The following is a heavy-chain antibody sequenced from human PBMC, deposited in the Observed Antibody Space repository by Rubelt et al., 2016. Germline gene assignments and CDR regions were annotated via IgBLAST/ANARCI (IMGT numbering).Heavy chain of an antibody. CDR1: GSTFTSYG. J-gene: IGHJ4*02. V-gene: IGHV1-18*01. CDR3: ARVGALAARKIYYFDY. Sequence: QVQLVQSGAEVKKPGASVKFSRKASGSTFTSYGISWVRQAPGQGLEWMGWISAYHGNTNYAQKLQGRVTMTTDTSTSTAYMELRSLRSDDTAVYYCARVGALAARKIYYFDYWGQGTLVTVSS. CDR2: ISAYHGNT. D-gene: IGHD6-6*01.